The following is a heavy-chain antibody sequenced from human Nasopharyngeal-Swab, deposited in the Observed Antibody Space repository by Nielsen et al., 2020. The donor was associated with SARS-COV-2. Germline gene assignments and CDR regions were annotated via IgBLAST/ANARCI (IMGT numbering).Heavy chain of an antibody. CDR1: GYTFTSYY. D-gene: IGHD5-18*01. CDR2: INPSGGST. Sequence: SVKVSCKASGYTFTSYYMHWVRQAPGQGLEWMGIINPSGGSTSYAQKFQGRVTMTRDTSTSTVYMELRSLRSEDTAVYYCARVGYSYGLNWYFDLWGRGTLVTVSS. V-gene: IGHV1-46*01. CDR3: ARVGYSYGLNWYFDL. J-gene: IGHJ2*01.